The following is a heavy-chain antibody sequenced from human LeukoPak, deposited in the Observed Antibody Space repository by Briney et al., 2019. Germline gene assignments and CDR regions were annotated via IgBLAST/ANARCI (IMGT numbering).Heavy chain of an antibody. CDR1: GFTVSSNY. J-gene: IGHJ4*02. CDR2: IYSGGST. D-gene: IGHD6-13*01. Sequence: PGGSQRLSCAASGFTVSSNYMSWVRQAPGKVLEWVSVIYSGGSTYYADSVKGRFTISRDNSKNTLYLQMNSLRAEDTAVYYCARRAGVSPYSSSWYFDYWGQGTLVTVSS. CDR3: ARRAGVSPYSSSWYFDY. V-gene: IGHV3-66*01.